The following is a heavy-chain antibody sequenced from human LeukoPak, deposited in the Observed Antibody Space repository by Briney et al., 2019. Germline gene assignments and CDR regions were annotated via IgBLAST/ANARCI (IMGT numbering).Heavy chain of an antibody. V-gene: IGHV3-30*04. CDR3: ASGDYYGSGSYPNVYFDY. Sequence: PGRSLRLSCAASGFTFSSYAMHWVRQAPGKGLEWVAVISYDGSNKYYADSVKGRFTISRDNSKNTLYLQMNSLRAEDTAVYYCASGDYYGSGSYPNVYFDYWGQGTLVTVSS. J-gene: IGHJ4*02. CDR2: ISYDGSNK. D-gene: IGHD3-10*01. CDR1: GFTFSSYA.